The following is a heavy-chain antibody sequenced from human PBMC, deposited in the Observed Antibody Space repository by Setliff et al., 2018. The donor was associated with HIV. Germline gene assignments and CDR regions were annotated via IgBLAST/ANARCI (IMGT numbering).Heavy chain of an antibody. CDR3: ARDATYDYVWGTSSLVLDY. V-gene: IGHV1-46*01. CDR1: GFTFTNYY. J-gene: IGHJ4*02. CDR2: FNPTGGST. Sequence: ASVKVSCKASGFTFTNYYIHWVRQAPGQGLEWMGIFNPTGGSTSYAQKFQGRVTMTSDMSTSTVYMELSSLRSEDTAVYFCARDATYDYVWGTSSLVLDYWGQGTLVTVSS. D-gene: IGHD3-16*01.